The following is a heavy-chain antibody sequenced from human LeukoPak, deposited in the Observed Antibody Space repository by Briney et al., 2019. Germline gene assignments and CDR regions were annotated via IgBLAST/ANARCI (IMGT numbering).Heavy chain of an antibody. CDR2: INAGNGNT. D-gene: IGHD1-26*01. Sequence: ASVKVSCKASGYTFTSYAMHWVRQAPGQRLEWMGWINAGNGNTKYSQKFQDRVTITRDTSTSTSYMELSSLRFEDTAEYYCARQGGGPYSGSPFDYWGQGTLVTVSS. V-gene: IGHV1-3*01. J-gene: IGHJ4*02. CDR1: GYTFTSYA. CDR3: ARQGGGPYSGSPFDY.